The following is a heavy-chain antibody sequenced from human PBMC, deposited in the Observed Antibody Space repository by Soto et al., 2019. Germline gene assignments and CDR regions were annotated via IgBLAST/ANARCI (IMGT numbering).Heavy chain of an antibody. CDR1: GDSISNTTYF. V-gene: IGHV4-39*01. CDR2: IYHSGTT. CDR3: ATHDGGVVNN. J-gene: IGHJ4*02. Sequence: QLQLQESGPGLVKPAETLSLTCTVSGDSISNTTYFWGWIRQPPGKGLEWIGSIYHSGTTYHNPSLKSRITISVDTSKTRFSLRVSSVTAADTAVYYCATHDGGVVNNWGQGTLVTVSS. D-gene: IGHD2-2*01.